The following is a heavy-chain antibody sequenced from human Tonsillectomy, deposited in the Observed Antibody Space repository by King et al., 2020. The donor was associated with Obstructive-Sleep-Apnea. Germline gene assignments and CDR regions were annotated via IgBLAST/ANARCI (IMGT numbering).Heavy chain of an antibody. D-gene: IGHD4-17*01. CDR3: AKPQSVHPPVTTSDAFDI. V-gene: IGHV3-9*01. Sequence: VQLVESGGGLVQPGRSLRLSCAASGFTFDDYAMHWVRQAPGKGLEWVSGISWNSGSIGYADSVKGRFTISRDNAKNSLYLQMNSLRAEDTALYYCAKPQSVHPPVTTSDAFDIWGQGTMVTVSS. CDR1: GFTFDDYA. J-gene: IGHJ3*02. CDR2: ISWNSGSI.